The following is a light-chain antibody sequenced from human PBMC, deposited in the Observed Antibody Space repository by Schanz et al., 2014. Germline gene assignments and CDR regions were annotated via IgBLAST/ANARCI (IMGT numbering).Light chain of an antibody. CDR1: QRVFGY. CDR2: RSS. V-gene: IGKV1-39*01. Sequence: DIQMTQSPSSLSASIGDTVTLTCRASQRVFGYLNWHQHKPGKAPNLLIYRSSTLQSGVPSRFSGSGSGTEFTLTISNLQPEDSGTYYCQQCAAAAWTFGQGTTVEVK. CDR3: QQCAAAAWT. J-gene: IGKJ1*01.